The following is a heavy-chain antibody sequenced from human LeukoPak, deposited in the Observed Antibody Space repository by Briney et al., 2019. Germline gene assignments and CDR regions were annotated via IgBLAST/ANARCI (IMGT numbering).Heavy chain of an antibody. CDR3: AKDRKAVPGTGNLDY. CDR1: GFTFSSYA. CDR2: ISGTGGST. V-gene: IGHV3-23*01. D-gene: IGHD6-19*01. J-gene: IGHJ4*02. Sequence: GGSLRLSCAASGFTFSSYAMSWVRQAPGKGLEWVSGISGTGGSTYYADSVKGRFTISRDNPKNTLYLQMNSLRAEDTAVYYCAKDRKAVPGTGNLDYWGQGTLVTVSS.